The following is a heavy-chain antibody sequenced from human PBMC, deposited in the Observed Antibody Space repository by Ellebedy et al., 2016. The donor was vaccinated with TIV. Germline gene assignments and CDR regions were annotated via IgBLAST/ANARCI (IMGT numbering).Heavy chain of an antibody. CDR1: GGIFSSHG. CDR3: ARAYYYDSIAYYFDS. D-gene: IGHD3-22*01. CDR2: INPNSGDT. V-gene: IGHV1-2*06. Sequence: ASVKVSCKASGGIFSSHGIRWVRQAPGQGLEWMGRINPNSGDTTYAQKFLGRVTLTRDTSISTAYMGLSRLRSDDTAIYYCARAYYYDSIAYYFDSWGQGTLVTVSS. J-gene: IGHJ4*02.